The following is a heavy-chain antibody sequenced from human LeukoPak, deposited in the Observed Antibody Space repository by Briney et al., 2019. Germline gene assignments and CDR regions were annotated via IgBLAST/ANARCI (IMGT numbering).Heavy chain of an antibody. J-gene: IGHJ3*02. V-gene: IGHV3-21*01. CDR1: GFTVSNNY. CDR3: ARDRDPHYYDSSGYYSDAFDI. Sequence: GGSLRLSCAASGFTVSNNYMNWVRQAPGKGLEWVSSISSSSSYIYYADSVKGRFTISRDNAKNSLYLQMNSLRAEDTAVYYCARDRDPHYYDSSGYYSDAFDIWGQGTMVTVSS. CDR2: ISSSSSYI. D-gene: IGHD3-22*01.